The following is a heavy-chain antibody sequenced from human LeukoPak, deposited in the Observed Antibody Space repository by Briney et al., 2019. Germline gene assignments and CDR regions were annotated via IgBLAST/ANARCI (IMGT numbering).Heavy chain of an antibody. J-gene: IGHJ4*02. V-gene: IGHV3-48*03. CDR1: GFTFSSYE. CDR2: ISSSGSTI. D-gene: IGHD2-2*01. Sequence: QPGGSLRLSCAASGFTFSSYEMNWVRQAPGKGLEWVSYISSSGSTIYYADSVKGRFTISRDNAKNSLYLQMNSLSAEDTAVYYCNGYQPLVAFDYWGQGTLVTVSS. CDR3: NGYQPLVAFDY.